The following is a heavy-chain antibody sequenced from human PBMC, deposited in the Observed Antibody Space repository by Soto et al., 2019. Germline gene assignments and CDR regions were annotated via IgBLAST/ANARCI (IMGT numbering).Heavy chain of an antibody. D-gene: IGHD2-21*02. CDR2: IYWDDDK. CDR1: AFSLSTGGVG. V-gene: IGHV2-5*02. J-gene: IGHJ6*02. CDR3: IQSRCGGDCLQSYASYYYYGMDV. Sequence: SGPTLVYPTQTLTLTCTFSAFSLSTGGVGVGWIRQPPGKALEWLALIYWDDDKRYSPSLRSRLTITKDTSKNQVVLTMTNMDPVDTATYYCIQSRCGGDCLQSYASYYYYGMDVWGQGTTVTVS.